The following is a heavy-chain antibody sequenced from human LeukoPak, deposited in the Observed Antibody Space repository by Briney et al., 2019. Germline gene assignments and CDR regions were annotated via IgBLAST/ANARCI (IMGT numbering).Heavy chain of an antibody. D-gene: IGHD5-12*01. CDR3: AKDGGAVARFQNYYYGLDV. J-gene: IGHJ6*02. Sequence: PGGSLRLSCAASGFTFSSYSMNWVRQAPGKGLEWVSSISSSSSYIYYADSVKGRFTISRDNSKNSLYLQMNSLRVEDTAVYFCAKDGGAVARFQNYYYGLDVWGQGTTVTVSS. CDR1: GFTFSSYS. CDR2: ISSSSSYI. V-gene: IGHV3-21*01.